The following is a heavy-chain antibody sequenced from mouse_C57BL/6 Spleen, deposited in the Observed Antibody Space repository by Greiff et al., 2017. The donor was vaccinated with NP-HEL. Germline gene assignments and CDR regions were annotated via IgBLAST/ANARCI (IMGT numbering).Heavy chain of an antibody. CDR1: GFTFTDYY. D-gene: IGHD1-1*01. J-gene: IGHJ2*01. CDR3: ASLSTVAYYFDY. Sequence: DVKLVESGGGLVQPGGSLSLSCAASGFTFTDYYMSWVRQPPGKALEWLGFIRNKANGYTTEYSASVKGRFTISRDNSQSILYLQMNALRAEDSATYYCASLSTVAYYFDYWGQGTTLTVSS. V-gene: IGHV7-3*01. CDR2: IRNKANGYTT.